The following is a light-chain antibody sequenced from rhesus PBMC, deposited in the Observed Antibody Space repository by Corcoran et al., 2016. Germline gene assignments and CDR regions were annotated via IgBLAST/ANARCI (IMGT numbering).Light chain of an antibody. CDR1: QGITND. J-gene: IGKJ4*01. CDR2: EAS. CDR3: QHYYSTP. Sequence: DIQMTQSPSSLSASVGDRVTITCRASQGITNDLAWYQQKPGETPKLLIYEASSLQSGIPSRFSGSGSWTDFTPTISSLQPEDFATYYCQHYYSTPFGGGTKVEIK. V-gene: IGKV1-25*01.